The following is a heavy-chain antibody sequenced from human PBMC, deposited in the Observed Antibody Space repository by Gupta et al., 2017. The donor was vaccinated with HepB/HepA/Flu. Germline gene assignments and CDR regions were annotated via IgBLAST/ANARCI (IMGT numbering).Heavy chain of an antibody. CDR3: ARAERGTGSRDGYNREGFPFDY. V-gene: IGHV4-59*01. J-gene: IGHJ4*02. CDR1: GGSISSYY. Sequence: QVQLQESGPGLVKPSETLSLTCTVSGGSISSYYWSWIRQPPGKGLEWIGYIYYSGSTNYNPSLKSRVTISVDTSKNQFSLKLSSVTAADTAVYYCARAERGTGSRDGYNREGFPFDYWGQGTLVTVSS. D-gene: IGHD5-12*01. CDR2: IYYSGST.